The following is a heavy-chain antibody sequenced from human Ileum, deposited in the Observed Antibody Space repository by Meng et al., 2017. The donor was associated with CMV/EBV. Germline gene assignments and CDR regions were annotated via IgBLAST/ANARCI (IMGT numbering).Heavy chain of an antibody. CDR1: GDSISRGSYY. J-gene: IGHJ5*02. CDR3: ARDLAPLYDSSGFS. D-gene: IGHD3-22*01. V-gene: IGHV4-39*07. CDR2: IYYSGSM. Sequence: HLQQSGPGLLKASDTLSLICSVSGDSISRGSYYWGWIRQAPGKGLEWIGSIYYSGSMYRNPSLKSRITMSVDTSKNQFSLKMSSVTTADTATYYCARDLAPLYDSSGFSLGQGTLVTVSS.